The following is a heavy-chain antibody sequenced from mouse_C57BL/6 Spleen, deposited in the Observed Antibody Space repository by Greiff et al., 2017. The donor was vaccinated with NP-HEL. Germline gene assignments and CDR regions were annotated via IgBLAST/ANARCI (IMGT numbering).Heavy chain of an antibody. J-gene: IGHJ2*01. CDR3: ARGTTVVAKRYFDY. CDR1: GYTFTSYW. Sequence: VQLQQPGAELVRPGSSVKLSCKASGYTFTSYWMHWVKQRPIQGLEWIGNIDPSDSETHYNQKFKDKATLTVDKSSSTAYMQLSSLTSEDSAVYYCARGTTVVAKRYFDYWGQGTTLTVSS. CDR2: IDPSDSET. V-gene: IGHV1-52*01. D-gene: IGHD1-1*01.